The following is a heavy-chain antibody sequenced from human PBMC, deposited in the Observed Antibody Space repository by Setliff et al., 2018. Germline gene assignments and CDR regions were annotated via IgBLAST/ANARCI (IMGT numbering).Heavy chain of an antibody. V-gene: IGHV3-7*01. CDR2: IKEDGSEK. CDR3: ARDRWKVIVNRGDDAFDL. J-gene: IGHJ3*01. CDR1: RFTFSNYW. Sequence: LRLSCAASRFTFSNYWMGWVRQAPGKGLEWVANIKEDGSEKYYVDSVKGRFTISRDNAKNSLDLQMNNLRDEDTAVYYCARDRWKVIVNRGDDAFDLWGQGTMVTVSS. D-gene: IGHD3-22*01.